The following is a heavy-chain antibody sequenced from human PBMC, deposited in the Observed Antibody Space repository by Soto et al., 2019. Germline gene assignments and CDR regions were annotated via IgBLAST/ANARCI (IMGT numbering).Heavy chain of an antibody. CDR1: GGSISSYD. J-gene: IGHJ5*02. V-gene: IGHV4-59*01. D-gene: IGHD3-22*01. CDR2: IYYSGST. CDR3: ARVGYYDSSGYYYPVNWFDP. Sequence: PSETLSLTCTVSGGSISSYDWSWIRQPPGKGLEWIGYIYYSGSTNYNPSLKSRVTISVDTSKNQFSLKLSSVTAADTAVYYCARVGYYDSSGYYYPVNWFDPWGQGTLVTVSS.